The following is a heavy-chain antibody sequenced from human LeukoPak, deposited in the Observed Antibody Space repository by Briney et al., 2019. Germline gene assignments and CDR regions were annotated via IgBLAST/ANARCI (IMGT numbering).Heavy chain of an antibody. CDR3: ARGAGYYGSGSEGDYFDY. D-gene: IGHD3-10*01. J-gene: IGHJ4*02. Sequence: GGSLRLSCAASGFTFSSYAMSWVRQAPGKGLEWVSAISGSGGSTYYADSVKGRFTISRDNSKNTLYLQMNSLRAEDTAVYYCARGAGYYGSGSEGDYFDYWGQGTLVTVSS. CDR2: ISGSGGST. CDR1: GFTFSSYA. V-gene: IGHV3-23*01.